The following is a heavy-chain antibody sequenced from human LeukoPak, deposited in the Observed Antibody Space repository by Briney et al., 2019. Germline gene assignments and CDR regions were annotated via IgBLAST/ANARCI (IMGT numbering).Heavy chain of an antibody. J-gene: IGHJ6*02. CDR1: GGSFSGYY. Sequence: SETLSLTCAVYGGSFSGYYWSWIRQPPGKGLGWIGEINHSGSTNYNPSLKSRVTISVDTSKNQFSLKLSSVTAADTAVYYCARGRRPYYYYGMDVWGQGTTVTVSS. V-gene: IGHV4-34*01. CDR2: INHSGST. CDR3: ARGRRPYYYYGMDV.